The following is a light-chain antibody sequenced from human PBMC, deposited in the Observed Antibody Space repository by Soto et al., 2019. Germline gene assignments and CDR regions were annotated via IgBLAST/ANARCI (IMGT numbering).Light chain of an antibody. J-gene: IGLJ1*01. CDR1: SSDVGGYDY. CDR2: DVS. Sequence: QSVLTQPASVSGSPGQSITISCTGTSSDVGGYDYVSWYQQHPVKAPKLMIYDVSNRPSGVSNRFSGSKSGNTASLTISGLQAEDEAEYYCTPCTYSSSLGVFGTGTKVTVL. V-gene: IGLV2-14*01. CDR3: TPCTYSSSLGV.